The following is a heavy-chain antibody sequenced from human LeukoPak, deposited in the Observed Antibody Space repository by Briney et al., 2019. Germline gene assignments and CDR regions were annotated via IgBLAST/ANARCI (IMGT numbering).Heavy chain of an antibody. V-gene: IGHV1-69*13. Sequence: ASVKVSCKASGGTFSSYAISWVRQAPGQGLEWMGGIIPIFGTANYAQKFQGRVTITADESTSTAYMELSSLRSEDTAVYYCARVGGSYSDRRDFDYWGQGTLVTVSS. CDR1: GGTFSSYA. CDR2: IIPIFGTA. D-gene: IGHD1-26*01. J-gene: IGHJ4*02. CDR3: ARVGGSYSDRRDFDY.